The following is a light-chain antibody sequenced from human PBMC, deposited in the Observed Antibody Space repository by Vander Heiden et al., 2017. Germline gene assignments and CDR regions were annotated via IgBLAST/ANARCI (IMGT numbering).Light chain of an antibody. V-gene: IGKV1-39*01. Sequence: DIQMAQSPSSLSASIGDRVTITCRASQSIDRSLNWFQQKPGKAPKLLIYTAYSLQSGVPSRFTGSGSATEFTLTISSLQAEDFATYFCQQSHSAPYTFGQGTKVEMK. CDR2: TAY. CDR1: QSIDRS. CDR3: QQSHSAPYT. J-gene: IGKJ2*01.